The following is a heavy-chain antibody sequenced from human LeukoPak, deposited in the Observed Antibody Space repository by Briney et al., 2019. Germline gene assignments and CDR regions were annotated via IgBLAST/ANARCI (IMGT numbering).Heavy chain of an antibody. CDR3: ARRGSGAYPDY. D-gene: IGHD2-15*01. CDR2: INPNSGGT. V-gene: IGHV1-2*02. Sequence: ASVMVSCKASPYTFTDYYMHWVRQAPGQGLEWMGWINPNSGGTNYAQKFQGRVTMTRDTSISTAYMELSSLRSDDTAFYYCARRGSGAYPDYWGQGTLVTVSS. J-gene: IGHJ4*02. CDR1: PYTFTDYY.